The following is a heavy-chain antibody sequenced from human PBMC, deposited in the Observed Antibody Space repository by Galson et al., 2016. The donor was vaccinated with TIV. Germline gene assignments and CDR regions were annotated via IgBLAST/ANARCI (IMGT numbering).Heavy chain of an antibody. V-gene: IGHV4-39*07. D-gene: IGHD3-16*01. CDR3: AREGGYNYGYYFDY. CDR1: YGSISSTTSY. CDR2: IYYSGST. Sequence: ETLSLTCTVSYGSISSTTSYWAWIRQPPGKGLEWIGSIYYSGSTDYNPSLKSRVTMSVDTSKYQFSLKLSSVTVADTAVYYCAREGGYNYGYYFDYWGQGILVTVSS. J-gene: IGHJ4*02.